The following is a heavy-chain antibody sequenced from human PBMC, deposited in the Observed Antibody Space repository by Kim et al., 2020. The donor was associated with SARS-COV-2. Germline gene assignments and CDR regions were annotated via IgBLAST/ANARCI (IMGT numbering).Heavy chain of an antibody. J-gene: IGHJ4*02. CDR2: R. V-gene: IGHV3-21*01. D-gene: IGHD6-13*01. CDR3: GRAPIAAAGY. Sequence: RYYAASAKGQFTISRDNAKHSRYLQMNSLRAEDTAVYYCGRAPIAAAGYWGQGTLVTVSS.